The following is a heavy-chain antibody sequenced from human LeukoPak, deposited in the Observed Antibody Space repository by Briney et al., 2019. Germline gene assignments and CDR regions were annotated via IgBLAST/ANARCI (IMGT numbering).Heavy chain of an antibody. V-gene: IGHV1-2*02. D-gene: IGHD6-13*01. CDR2: INPNSGGT. J-gene: IGHJ4*02. CDR1: GYTFTGYY. Sequence: ASVKASCKASGYTFTGYYMHWVRQAPGQGLEWMGWINPNSGGTNYAQKFQGRVTMTRDTSISTAYMELSRLRSDDTAVYYCARLIAAAGRVRDYWGQGTLVTVSS. CDR3: ARLIAAAGRVRDY.